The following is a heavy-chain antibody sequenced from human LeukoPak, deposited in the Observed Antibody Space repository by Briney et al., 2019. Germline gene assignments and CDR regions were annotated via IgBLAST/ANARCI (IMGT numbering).Heavy chain of an antibody. CDR3: ARGPPTPYSSSWYGIYYYGMDV. CDR2: INHSGRT. Sequence: SETLSLTCAVYGGSFRGYYWSWIRQPPGKGLEWIGEINHSGRTNYNPSLKSRVTISVDTSKNQFSLKLSSVTAADTAVYYRARGPPTPYSSSWYGIYYYGMDVWGQGTTVTVSS. J-gene: IGHJ6*02. V-gene: IGHV4-34*01. CDR1: GGSFRGYY. D-gene: IGHD6-13*01.